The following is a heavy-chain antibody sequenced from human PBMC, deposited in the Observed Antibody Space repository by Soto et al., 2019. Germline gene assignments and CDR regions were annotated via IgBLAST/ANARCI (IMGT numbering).Heavy chain of an antibody. Sequence: GGSLRLSCAASGFTFSNAWMNWVRQAPGKGLEWVGRIKSKTDGGTTDYAAPVKGRFTISRDDSKKTQYLQKNSLKTEDTTVNYCSFEGQYYDRSVYDYWGQGTLVTVSS. J-gene: IGHJ4*02. CDR1: GFTFSNAW. CDR2: IKSKTDGGTT. V-gene: IGHV3-15*07. CDR3: SFEGQYYDRSVYDY. D-gene: IGHD3-22*01.